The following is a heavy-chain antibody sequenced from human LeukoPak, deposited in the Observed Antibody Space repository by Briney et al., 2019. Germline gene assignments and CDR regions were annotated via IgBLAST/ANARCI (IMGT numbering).Heavy chain of an antibody. D-gene: IGHD6-6*01. CDR1: GLTFSDYA. V-gene: IGHV3-30*04. J-gene: IGHJ4*02. CDR3: ARGSSSSLDY. Sequence: SGGSLRLSCAASGLTFSDYAMSWFRQAPGKGLEWVAVISYDGSNKYYADSVKGRFTISRDNSKNTLYLQMNSLRAEDTAVYYCARGSSSSLDYWGQGTLVTVSS. CDR2: ISYDGSNK.